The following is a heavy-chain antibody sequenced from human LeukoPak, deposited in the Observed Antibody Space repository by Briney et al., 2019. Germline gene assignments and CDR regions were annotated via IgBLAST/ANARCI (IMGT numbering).Heavy chain of an antibody. J-gene: IGHJ4*02. CDR1: GGSVSSGSYY. CDR2: IYYSGST. Sequence: SETLSLTCTVSGGSVSSGSYYWSCIRQPPGKGLEWSAYIYYSGSTNYNPSLKSRVTISVDTSKNQFSLKLSSVTAADTAVYYCARDSTTVTSYYYFDYWGQGTLVTVSS. V-gene: IGHV4-61*01. CDR3: ARDSTTVTSYYYFDY. D-gene: IGHD4-17*01.